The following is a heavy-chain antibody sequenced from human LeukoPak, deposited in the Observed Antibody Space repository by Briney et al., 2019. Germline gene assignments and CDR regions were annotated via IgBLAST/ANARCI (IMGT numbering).Heavy chain of an antibody. CDR1: GFTFSTLA. D-gene: IGHD5-24*01. J-gene: IGHJ4*02. CDR2: ISSRGDDT. Sequence: GGSLRLSCTASGFTFSTLAMSWVRQAPGKGLEWVSSISSRGDDTTYADSVKGRFTISRDNSKNTLYLQMNSLRAEDTAVYYCAKDRRARRDGYNSNYYFDYWGQGTLVTVSS. V-gene: IGHV3-23*01. CDR3: AKDRRARRDGYNSNYYFDY.